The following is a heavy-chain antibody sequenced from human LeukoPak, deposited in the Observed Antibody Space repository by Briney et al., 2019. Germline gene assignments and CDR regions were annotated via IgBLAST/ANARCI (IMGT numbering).Heavy chain of an antibody. Sequence: ASVKVSCKASGGTFSSYAISWVRQAPGQGLEWMGRIIPIFGIANHAQKFQGRVTITADKSTSTAYMELSSLRSEDTAVYYCARSYSGYDFLGPYYFDYWGRGTLVTVSS. CDR3: ARSYSGYDFLGPYYFDY. D-gene: IGHD5-12*01. CDR2: IIPIFGIA. CDR1: GGTFSSYA. V-gene: IGHV1-69*04. J-gene: IGHJ4*02.